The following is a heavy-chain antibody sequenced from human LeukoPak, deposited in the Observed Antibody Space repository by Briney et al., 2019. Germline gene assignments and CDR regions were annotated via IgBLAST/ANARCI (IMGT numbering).Heavy chain of an antibody. Sequence: GGSLRLSCAASGFTFSSYAMSWVRQAPGKGLEWVSAISGSGGSTYYADSVKGRFTISRDNSKNTLYLQMNSLRAEGTAVYYCVRPDDTEMLDYWGQGTLVTVSS. CDR1: GFTFSSYA. CDR3: VRPDDTEMLDY. V-gene: IGHV3-23*01. D-gene: IGHD3-22*01. J-gene: IGHJ4*02. CDR2: ISGSGGST.